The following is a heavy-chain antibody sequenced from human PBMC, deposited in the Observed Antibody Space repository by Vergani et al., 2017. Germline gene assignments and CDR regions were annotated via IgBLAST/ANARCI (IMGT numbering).Heavy chain of an antibody. CDR2: IYYSGST. V-gene: IGHV4-59*12. CDR3: ARELVLRFLEPHHSPRYPRKNLFDP. CDR1: GGSISSYY. J-gene: IGHJ5*02. D-gene: IGHD3-3*01. Sequence: QVQLQESGPGLVKPSETLSLTCTVSGGSISSYYWSWIRQPPGKGLEWIGYIYYSGSTNYNPSLKSRVTMSVDTSKNQFSMELSSVTAADTAVYYCARELVLRFLEPHHSPRYPRKNLFDPWGQGTLVTVSS.